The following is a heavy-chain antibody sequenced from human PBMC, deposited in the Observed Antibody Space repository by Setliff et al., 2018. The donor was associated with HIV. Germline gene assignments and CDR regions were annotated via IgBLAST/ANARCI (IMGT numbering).Heavy chain of an antibody. J-gene: IGHJ4*02. D-gene: IGHD1-26*01. CDR3: ARTLVGPTGGYYFDY. Sequence: GASVKVSCKASGGTFSSYAISWVRQAPGQGLEWMGRIIPIFGTANYAQKFQGRVTITADKSTTTAYMELNSLRFDDTAVYYCARTLVGPTGGYYFDYWGQGTLVTVSS. CDR2: IIPIFGTA. V-gene: IGHV1-69*06. CDR1: GGTFSSYA.